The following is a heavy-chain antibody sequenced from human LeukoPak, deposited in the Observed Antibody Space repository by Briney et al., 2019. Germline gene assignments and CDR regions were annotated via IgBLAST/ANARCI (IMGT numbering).Heavy chain of an antibody. CDR1: GFTFSSYW. CDR3: ARSTYSSSWYYEYFQH. J-gene: IGHJ1*01. CDR2: IKQDGSEK. V-gene: IGHV3-7*03. D-gene: IGHD6-13*01. Sequence: GGSLRLSCAASGFTFSSYWMSWVRQAPGKGLEWVANIKQDGSEKYYVDSVKGRFTISRDNAKNSLYLRMNSLRAEDTAVYYCARSTYSSSWYYEYFQHWGQGTLVTVSS.